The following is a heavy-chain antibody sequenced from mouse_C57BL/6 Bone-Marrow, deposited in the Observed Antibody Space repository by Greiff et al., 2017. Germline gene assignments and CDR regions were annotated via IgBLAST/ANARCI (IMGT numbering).Heavy chain of an antibody. V-gene: IGHV1-55*01. J-gene: IGHJ3*01. CDR2: IYPGSGST. D-gene: IGHD2-2*01. CDR1: GYTFTSYW. CDR3: ARYGYLLWLRRDWFAY. Sequence: QVQLQQSGAELVKPGASVKMSCKASGYTFTSYWITWVKQRPGQGLEWIGDIYPGSGSTNYNEKFKSKATLTVDTSSSTAYMQLSSLTSEDSAVYYCARYGYLLWLRRDWFAYWGQGTLVTVSA.